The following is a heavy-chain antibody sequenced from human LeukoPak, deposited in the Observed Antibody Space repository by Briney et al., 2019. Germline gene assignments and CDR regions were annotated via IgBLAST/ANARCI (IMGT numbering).Heavy chain of an antibody. V-gene: IGHV1-18*01. J-gene: IGHJ6*02. CDR3: ARGTVQLIPTTGYYGMDV. D-gene: IGHD1-26*01. Sequence: VASVKVSCKASGYTFTSYGISWVRQAPGQGLEWMGWISAYNGNTNYAQKLQGRVTMTTDTSTSTAYMELRSLRSDDTAVYYCARGTVQLIPTTGYYGMDVWGQGTTVTVSS. CDR1: GYTFTSYG. CDR2: ISAYNGNT.